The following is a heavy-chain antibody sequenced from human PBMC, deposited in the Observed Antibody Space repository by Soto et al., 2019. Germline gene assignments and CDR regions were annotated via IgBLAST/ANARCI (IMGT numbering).Heavy chain of an antibody. Sequence: EVQLLESGAGLVQPGGSLRLSCAASGFTFSSYAMSWVRQAPGKGLEWVSGISTSGDSTYYAESVKGRFTISRDNSKDTFYLQMNSLRAEDTAVYYCAINSRYCSSTSCYADWGQGTLVTVSS. CDR1: GFTFSSYA. CDR2: ISTSGDST. CDR3: AINSRYCSSTSCYAD. D-gene: IGHD2-2*01. V-gene: IGHV3-23*01. J-gene: IGHJ4*02.